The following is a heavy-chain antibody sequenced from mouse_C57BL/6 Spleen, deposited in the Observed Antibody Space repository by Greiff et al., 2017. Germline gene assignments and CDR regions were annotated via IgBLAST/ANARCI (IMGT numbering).Heavy chain of an antibody. D-gene: IGHD1-1*01. V-gene: IGHV1-50*01. CDR2: IDPSDSYT. J-gene: IGHJ1*03. CDR3: ARSTATVVAPNWYFDV. CDR1: GYTFTSYW. Sequence: QVQLQQPGAELVKPGASVKLSCKASGYTFTSYWMQWVKQRPGQGLEWIGEIDPSDSYTNYNQKFKGKATLTVDTSSSTAYRQLSSLTSEDSAVYYCARSTATVVAPNWYFDVWGTGTTVTVSS.